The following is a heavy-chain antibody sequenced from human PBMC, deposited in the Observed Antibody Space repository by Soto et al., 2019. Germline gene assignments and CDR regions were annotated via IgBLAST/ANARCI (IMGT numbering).Heavy chain of an antibody. CDR3: VKQMTTWTDSFFDF. J-gene: IGHJ4*02. V-gene: IGHV3-23*01. CDR2: LGPDGRNT. D-gene: IGHD4-17*01. Sequence: GGSLRLSCVASEFSFSRYAMTWVRQAAGKGLQWVAGLGPDGRNTFYGESVRGRFTISRDNSRNTLYLQMSSLRAEDTAVYFCVKQMTTWTDSFFDFWGQGIQVTV. CDR1: EFSFSRYA.